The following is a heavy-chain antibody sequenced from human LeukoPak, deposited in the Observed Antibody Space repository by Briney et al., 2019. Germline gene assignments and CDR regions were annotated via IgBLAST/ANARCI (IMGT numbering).Heavy chain of an antibody. V-gene: IGHV1-18*04. CDR3: AREGWGTYSSGPYYFDY. J-gene: IGHJ4*02. CDR1: GYTFTRHG. Sequence: ASVKVSCKASGYTFTRHGISWVRQAPGQGLGWMGWIGAYSGNTKYAQKFQGRVTVTTDTSTSTAYMELRSLRSDDTAVYYCAREGWGTYSSGPYYFDYWGQGTLVTVSS. D-gene: IGHD6-19*01. CDR2: IGAYSGNT.